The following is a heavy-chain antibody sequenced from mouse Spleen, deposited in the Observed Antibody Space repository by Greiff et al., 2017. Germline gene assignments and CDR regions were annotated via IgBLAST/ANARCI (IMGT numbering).Heavy chain of an antibody. CDR1: GYSFTGYY. D-gene: IGHD2-4*01. Sequence: VQLQQSGPELVKPGASVKISCKASGYSFTGYYMNWVKQSPEKSLEWIGEINPSTGGTTYNQKFKAKATLTVDKSSSTAYMQLKSLTSEDSAVYYCARFDYDAYAMDYWGQGTSVTVSS. J-gene: IGHJ4*01. CDR2: INPSTGGT. CDR3: ARFDYDAYAMDY. V-gene: IGHV1-42*01.